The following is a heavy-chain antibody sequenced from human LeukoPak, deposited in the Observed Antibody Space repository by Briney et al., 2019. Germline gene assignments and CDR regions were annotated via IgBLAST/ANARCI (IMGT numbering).Heavy chain of an antibody. D-gene: IGHD3/OR15-3a*01. CDR2: IDRRGPI. CDR3: ARGNMGYYNFRTGSHYYLAV. J-gene: IGHJ6*04. V-gene: IGHV4-34*01. Sequence: KPSETLSLTCVVSGESVSDFYWSGIRQSPGEGRECLGEIDRRGPIKYNPSLKSRVAMSLDTSKNHFSPNETSVTAADTAVYYCARGNMGYYNFRTGSHYYLAVWATGTTVTVSS. CDR1: GESVSDFY.